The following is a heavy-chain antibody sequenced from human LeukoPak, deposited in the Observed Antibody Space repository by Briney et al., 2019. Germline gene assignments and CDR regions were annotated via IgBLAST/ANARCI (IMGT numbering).Heavy chain of an antibody. CDR2: IYYSGST. CDR3: SLTVLHSGGYSERGY. CDR1: GGSISSSSYY. D-gene: IGHD3-22*01. J-gene: IGHJ4*02. Sequence: SETLSLTCTVSGGSISSSSYYWGWIRQPPGKGLEWIGSIYYSGSTYYNPSLKSRVTISVDTSKNQFSLKLTSVTAADTAVYYCSLTVLHSGGYSERGYWGPGTLVTVSS. V-gene: IGHV4-39*01.